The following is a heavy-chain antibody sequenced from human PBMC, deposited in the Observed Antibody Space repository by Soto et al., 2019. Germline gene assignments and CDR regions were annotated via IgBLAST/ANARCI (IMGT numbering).Heavy chain of an antibody. CDR1: GGSISSGDYY. CDR3: ARVEHSNYGDYPSFYYYGMDV. Sequence: QVQLQESGPGLVKPSQTLSLTCTVSGGSISSGDYYWSWIRQPPGKGLEWIGYIYYSGSTYYNPSLKSRVTISVDTSKNQFSLKLSSVTAADTAVYYCARVEHSNYGDYPSFYYYGMDVWGQGTTVTVSS. D-gene: IGHD4-17*01. CDR2: IYYSGST. V-gene: IGHV4-30-4*01. J-gene: IGHJ6*02.